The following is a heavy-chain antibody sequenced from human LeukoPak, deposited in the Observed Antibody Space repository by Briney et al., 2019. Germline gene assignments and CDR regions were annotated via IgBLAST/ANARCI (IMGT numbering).Heavy chain of an antibody. V-gene: IGHV3-21*01. CDR2: ISGSGNHI. CDR1: GFTFSLFG. J-gene: IGHJ6*03. CDR3: TSLRRQYYYYMDI. D-gene: IGHD4-11*01. Sequence: GGSLRVSCSASGFTFSLFGMNWVRQAPGKGLEWVSSISGSGNHIYYADLVKGRFIISRDNAKDSLFLQMNSLRPDDTAVYYCTSLRRQYYYYMDIWGKGTTVIVS.